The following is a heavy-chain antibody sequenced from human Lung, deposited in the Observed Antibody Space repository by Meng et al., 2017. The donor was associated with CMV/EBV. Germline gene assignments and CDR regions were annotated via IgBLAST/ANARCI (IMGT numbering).Heavy chain of an antibody. D-gene: IGHD2-2*01. V-gene: IGHV1-8*01. Sequence: ASVKVSCKTVGHTFTSHDINWVRQDTGQGLESVGWMNPNSGGTGYAQNFQGRISMTGNTSISTAYMELTGLRSEDTAVYYCVIRIYCTSSNCHSVYWGQGTXVTVSS. J-gene: IGHJ4*02. CDR3: VIRIYCTSSNCHSVY. CDR2: MNPNSGGT. CDR1: GHTFTSHD.